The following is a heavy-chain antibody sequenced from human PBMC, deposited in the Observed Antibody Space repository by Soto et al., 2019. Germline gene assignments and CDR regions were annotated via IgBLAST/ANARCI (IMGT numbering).Heavy chain of an antibody. CDR3: ARESGVWFGELEYYFDY. J-gene: IGHJ4*02. CDR1: GYTFTSYA. D-gene: IGHD3-10*01. CDR2: INAGNGNT. Sequence: QVQLVQSGAEVKKPGASVKVSCKASGYTFTSYAMHWVRQAPGQRLEWMGWINAGNGNTKYSQKFQGRVTITRDTSXSXXCMELSSLRSEDTAVYYCARESGVWFGELEYYFDYWGQGTLVTVSS. V-gene: IGHV1-3*01.